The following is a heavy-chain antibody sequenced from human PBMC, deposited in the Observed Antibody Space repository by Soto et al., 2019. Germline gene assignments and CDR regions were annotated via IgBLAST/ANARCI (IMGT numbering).Heavy chain of an antibody. CDR3: ARGEGTTLLCDYGTCYFDY. CDR2: ISYDGSNK. D-gene: IGHD4-17*01. V-gene: IGHV3-30-3*01. J-gene: IGHJ4*02. CDR1: GFTFSSYA. Sequence: GGSLRLSCAASGFTFSSYAMHWVRQAPGKGLEWVAVISYDGSNKYYADSVKGRFTISRDNSKNTLYLQMNSLRAEDTAVYYCARGEGTTLLCDYGTCYFDYWGQGTLVTVSS.